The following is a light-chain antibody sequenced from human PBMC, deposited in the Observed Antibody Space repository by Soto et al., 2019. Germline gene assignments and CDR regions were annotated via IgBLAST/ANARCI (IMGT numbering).Light chain of an antibody. CDR3: HLWDIRSDQVV. CDR1: NIGSKS. Sequence: SYELTQPPSVSVAPGQTARITCGGNNIGSKSVHWYRQKPGQAPVLVVSDDTDRPSGIPERFSGSKSANTANLTISGVEGGDEADYYCHLWDIRSDQVVFXGGTKVTVL. V-gene: IGLV3-21*02. J-gene: IGLJ2*01. CDR2: DDT.